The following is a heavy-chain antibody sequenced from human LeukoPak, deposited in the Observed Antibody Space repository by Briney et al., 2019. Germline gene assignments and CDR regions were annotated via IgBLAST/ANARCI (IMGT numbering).Heavy chain of an antibody. Sequence: SETLSLTCTVSGGSFSTYYWSWIRQPPGKGLEWIGYIYYSGSTNYNPSLKSRVTISVDTSKNQFSLKLSSVTAADTAVYYCARSSGWSPCYFYMDVWVKGTTVTVSS. CDR3: ARSSGWSPCYFYMDV. J-gene: IGHJ6*03. V-gene: IGHV4-59*08. CDR2: IYYSGST. D-gene: IGHD6-19*01. CDR1: GGSFSTYY.